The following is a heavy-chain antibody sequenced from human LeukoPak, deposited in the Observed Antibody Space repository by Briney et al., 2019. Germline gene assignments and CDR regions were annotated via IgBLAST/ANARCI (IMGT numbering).Heavy chain of an antibody. CDR2: VIPNFGTA. CDR3: AREGISGSYLLFDS. Sequence: ASVKVSCKASGGTFSIHAISWVRQAPGQGLEWMGGVIPNFGTASYAQKFQGTVTISADKSTSTAYMELSSLRSEDTAVYYCAREGISGSYLLFDSWGQGTLVTVSS. D-gene: IGHD1-26*01. J-gene: IGHJ4*02. V-gene: IGHV1-69*06. CDR1: GGTFSIHA.